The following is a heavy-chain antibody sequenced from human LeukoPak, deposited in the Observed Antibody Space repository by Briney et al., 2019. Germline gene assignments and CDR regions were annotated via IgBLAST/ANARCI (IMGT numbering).Heavy chain of an antibody. CDR2: IIPIFGTA. CDR3: ARGIAAARQYYYYGMDV. CDR1: GGTFSSYA. V-gene: IGHV1-69*13. Sequence: SVKVSCKASGGTFSSYAISWVRQAPGQGLEWMGGIIPIFGTANYAQKFQGRVTITADESTSTAYMELSSLRSEDTAVYYCARGIAAARQYYYYGMDVWGQGTTVTVSS. J-gene: IGHJ6*02. D-gene: IGHD6-13*01.